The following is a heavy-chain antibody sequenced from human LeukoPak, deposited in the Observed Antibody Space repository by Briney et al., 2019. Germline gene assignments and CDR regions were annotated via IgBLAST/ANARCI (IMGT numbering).Heavy chain of an antibody. V-gene: IGHV4-34*01. J-gene: IGHJ1*01. D-gene: IGHD5-18*01. CDR2: INHSGST. CDR1: GGSFSGYY. CDR3: ASAGYSYGRGAEYFQH. Sequence: SETLSLTCAAYGGSFSGYYWSWIRQPPGKGLEWIGEINHSGSTNYNPSLKSRVTISVDTSKNQFSLKLSSVTAADTAVYYCASAGYSYGRGAEYFQHWGQGTLVTVSS.